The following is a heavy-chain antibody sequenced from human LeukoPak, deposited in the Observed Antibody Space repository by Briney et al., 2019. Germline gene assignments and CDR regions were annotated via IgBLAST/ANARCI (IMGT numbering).Heavy chain of an antibody. D-gene: IGHD3-3*01. CDR3: AREPTGIPQHYDFWRGYSPYYMDV. J-gene: IGHJ6*03. V-gene: IGHV1-2*02. CDR2: INPNSGVI. Sequence: GSVKVSCKASGYTFTDYYMYGVRQAPGQGLEWMGWINPNSGVIKYAQKFQDRVTMTRDTSISKACMELSRLRSDDTAVYYCAREPTGIPQHYDFWRGYSPYYMDVWGKGTTVTVSS. CDR1: GYTFTDYY.